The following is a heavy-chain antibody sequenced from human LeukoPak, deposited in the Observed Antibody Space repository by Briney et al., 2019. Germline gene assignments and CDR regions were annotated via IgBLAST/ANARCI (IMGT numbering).Heavy chain of an antibody. V-gene: IGHV4-38-2*02. CDR3: ARARRGKTAPLGFDP. CDR2: IYHSGST. D-gene: IGHD3-16*01. CDR1: GYSISSGYY. Sequence: PSETLSLTCTVSGYSISSGYYWGWIRQPPGKGLGWIGSIYHSGSTYYNPSLKSRVTISVDTSKNQFSLKLSSVTAADTAVYYCARARRGKTAPLGFDPWGQGTLVTVSS. J-gene: IGHJ5*02.